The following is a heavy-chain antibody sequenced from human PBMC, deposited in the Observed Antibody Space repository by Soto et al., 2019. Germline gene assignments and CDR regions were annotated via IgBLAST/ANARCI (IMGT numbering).Heavy chain of an antibody. CDR1: GDSVSSNSAA. CDR2: TYYRSKWYN. V-gene: IGHV6-1*01. CDR3: ARDRVGTYYDFWSGLSTDYGMDV. Sequence: SQTLSLTCAISGDSVSSNSAAWNWIRQSPSRGLEWLGRTYYRSKWYNDYAVSVKSRITINPDTSKNQFSLQLNSVTPEDTAVYYCARDRVGTYYDFWSGLSTDYGMDVWGQGTTVTVSS. J-gene: IGHJ6*02. D-gene: IGHD3-3*01.